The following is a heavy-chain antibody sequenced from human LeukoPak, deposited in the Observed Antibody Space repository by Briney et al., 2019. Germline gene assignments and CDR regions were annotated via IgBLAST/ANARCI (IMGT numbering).Heavy chain of an antibody. J-gene: IGHJ4*02. Sequence: GGSLRLSCAASGFTFSSYAMTWVRQAPGKGLEWVSFISGSGDSAYYGDSVKGRFTISRDNSKNTLYLQMNSLRAEDTAVYYCAKEINRYCSGGSCYPFDYWGQGTLVTVSS. CDR3: AKEINRYCSGGSCYPFDY. CDR1: GFTFSSYA. D-gene: IGHD2-15*01. CDR2: ISGSGDSA. V-gene: IGHV3-23*01.